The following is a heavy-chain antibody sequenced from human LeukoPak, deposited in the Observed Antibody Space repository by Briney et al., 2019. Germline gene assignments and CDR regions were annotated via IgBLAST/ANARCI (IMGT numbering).Heavy chain of an antibody. D-gene: IGHD3-10*01. CDR2: IHYSGST. V-gene: IGHV4-59*08. CDR3: TRHLDYYGSGSYEY. Sequence: SDTLSLTCTVSGRSISGFHWSWIRQPPGKGLEGIGYIHYSGSTDYNPSLKSRVTISVDTSKNQFSLKLSSVTAADTAVYYCTRHLDYYGSGSYEYWGQGTLVTVSS. CDR1: GRSISGFH. J-gene: IGHJ4*02.